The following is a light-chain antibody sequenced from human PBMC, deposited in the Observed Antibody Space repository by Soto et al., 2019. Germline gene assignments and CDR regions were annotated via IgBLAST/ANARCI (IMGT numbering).Light chain of an antibody. J-gene: IGKJ4*01. CDR1: QSVSSSN. V-gene: IGKV3-15*01. CDR2: GAS. CDR3: QQGDSFPRT. Sequence: EIVMTQSSATLSESSGERATLSCGASQSVSSSNLAWYQQKNGQAPRLLIYGASTRATGIPARFSGSGYGTEFTLTISSLQSEDFATYFCQQGDSFPRTFGGGTKVDIK.